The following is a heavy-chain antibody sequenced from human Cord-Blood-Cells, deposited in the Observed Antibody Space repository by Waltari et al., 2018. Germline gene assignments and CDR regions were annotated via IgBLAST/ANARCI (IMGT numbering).Heavy chain of an antibody. CDR1: GYTFTGLY. CDR3: ASTAYWVFYWYAEL. Sequence: QVQLVQYGAEVKKLGASVTVSCKASGYTFTGLYMPSVRQASGQGLEWMGRINPNRGGTNYAQKYQGRVTMTRDTYITTSDMWLSRLRSYHTEVYYCASTAYWVFYWYAELWRRGTLVTGSS. V-gene: IGHV1-2*05. CDR2: INPNRGGT. J-gene: IGHJ2*01. D-gene: IGHD3-9*01.